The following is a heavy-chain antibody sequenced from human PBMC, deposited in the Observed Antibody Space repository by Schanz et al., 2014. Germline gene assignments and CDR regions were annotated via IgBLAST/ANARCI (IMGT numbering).Heavy chain of an antibody. CDR2: IATSSSTR. D-gene: IGHD3-10*01. CDR1: GFTFSDYY. J-gene: IGHJ1*01. CDR3: ASGVHVSSLQKGLQF. Sequence: QEQLVESGGGLVKPGGSLRLSCAASGFTFSDYYMSWIRQAPGKGLEWLSYIATSSSTRHYADSVKGRVTISRDNAKNSVSLQMRRLRVEDTAVYYCASGVHVSSLQKGLQFWGRGTLVIVSS. V-gene: IGHV3-11*04.